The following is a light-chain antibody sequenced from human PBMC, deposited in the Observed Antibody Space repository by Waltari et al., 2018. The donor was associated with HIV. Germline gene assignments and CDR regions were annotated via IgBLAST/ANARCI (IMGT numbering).Light chain of an antibody. CDR3: AAWDDSLSGLV. CDR1: SSNIGSNY. CDR2: RNN. J-gene: IGLJ3*02. V-gene: IGLV1-47*01. Sequence: QSVLTQPPSASGTPGQRVTISCSGSSSNIGSNYVYWYQQLPGTAPKLLIYRNNQRPSGVPDRFAGAKSGTEASLAISGVRSEDEADYYCAAWDDSLSGLVCGGGTKLTVL.